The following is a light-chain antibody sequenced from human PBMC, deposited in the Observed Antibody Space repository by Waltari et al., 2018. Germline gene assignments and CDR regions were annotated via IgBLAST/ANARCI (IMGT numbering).Light chain of an antibody. CDR2: GAS. CDR1: QSINSN. Sequence: EIVMTQSPGTLSVSPGERATLACRASQSINSNLAWYQQKPGQAPRLLIYGASTRATGIPARFSGSGSGTEFTLTITSLHSEDFAVYYCQGRLSFGGGTTLEIK. J-gene: IGKJ4*01. V-gene: IGKV3-15*01. CDR3: QGRLS.